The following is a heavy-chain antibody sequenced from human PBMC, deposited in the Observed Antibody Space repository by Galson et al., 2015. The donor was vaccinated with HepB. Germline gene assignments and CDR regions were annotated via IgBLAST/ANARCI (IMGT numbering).Heavy chain of an antibody. CDR2: IYHSGST. D-gene: IGHD6-6*01. J-gene: IGHJ4*02. CDR1: GGSISGSNW. CDR3: ARIIEQRGVGGSIKTIAARDPNDEN. V-gene: IGHV4-4*02. Sequence: ETLSLTCAVSGGSISGSNWWSWVRQPPGKGLEWIGEIYHSGSTNYNPSLKSRVTISVDKSKNQFSLKLSSVTAADTAVYYCARIIEQRGVGGSIKTIAARDPNDENWGQGTLVTVSS.